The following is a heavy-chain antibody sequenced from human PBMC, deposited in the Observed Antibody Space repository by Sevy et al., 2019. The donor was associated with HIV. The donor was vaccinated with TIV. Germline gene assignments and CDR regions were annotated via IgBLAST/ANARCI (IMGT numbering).Heavy chain of an antibody. J-gene: IGHJ4*02. Sequence: GALRLSCAASGFTFSSYEMNWVRQAPGKGLEWVSYISSSGSTIYYADSVKGRFTISRDNAKNSLYLQMNSLRAEDTAVYYCAGPPSSWYYWGQGTLVTVSS. CDR2: ISSSGSTI. CDR1: GFTFSSYE. D-gene: IGHD6-13*01. CDR3: AGPPSSWYY. V-gene: IGHV3-48*03.